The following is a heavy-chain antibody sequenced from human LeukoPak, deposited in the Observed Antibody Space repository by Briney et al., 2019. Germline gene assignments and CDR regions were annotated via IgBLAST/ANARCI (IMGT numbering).Heavy chain of an antibody. CDR1: EYTFTAYY. J-gene: IGHJ4*02. V-gene: IGHV1-2*02. CDR2: INPNSGDT. D-gene: IGHD3-10*01. Sequence: ASVKVSCKASEYTFTAYYVHWVRQAPGQGLEWMGWINPNSGDTNFAQNFQGRVTMTRDTSISTVYMELSRLRSDDTAVYYCAKGSLYGSGSTPAYYFDYWGQGTLVTVSS. CDR3: AKGSLYGSGSTPAYYFDY.